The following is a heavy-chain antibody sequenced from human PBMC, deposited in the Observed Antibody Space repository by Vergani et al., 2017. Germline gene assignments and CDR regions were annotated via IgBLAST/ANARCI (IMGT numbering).Heavy chain of an antibody. Sequence: QVQLQESGPGLVKPSETLSLTCTVSGGSISSYYWSWIRQPPGKGLEWIGHIYYSGSTNYNPSLKGRVTISVDTSKNQFSLRLRSVTAADTAVYYCARRDSSGDFYYFDYWGQGTLVTVSS. CDR3: ARRDSSGDFYYFDY. V-gene: IGHV4-59*01. CDR1: GGSISSYY. D-gene: IGHD3-22*01. CDR2: IYYSGST. J-gene: IGHJ4*02.